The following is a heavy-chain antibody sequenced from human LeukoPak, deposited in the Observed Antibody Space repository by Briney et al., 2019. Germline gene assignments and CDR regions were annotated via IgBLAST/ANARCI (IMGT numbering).Heavy chain of an antibody. CDR1: GGSFSGYY. Sequence: PSETLSLTCAVYGGSFSGYYWSWIRQPPGKGLEWTGEINHSGSTNYNPSLKSRVTISVDTSKNQFSLKLSSVTAADTAVYYCARGASRRFLEWLSRFDYWGRGTLVTVSS. CDR2: INHSGST. V-gene: IGHV4-34*01. CDR3: ARGASRRFLEWLSRFDY. D-gene: IGHD3-3*01. J-gene: IGHJ4*02.